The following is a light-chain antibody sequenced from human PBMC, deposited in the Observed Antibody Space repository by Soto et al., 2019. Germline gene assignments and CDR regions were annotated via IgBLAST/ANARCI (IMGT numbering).Light chain of an antibody. CDR1: SSDVGGYNY. Sequence: QAALTQPASVCGSPGQSITISCTGTSSDVGGYNYVSWYQHHPGKAPKLIIYDVTNRPSGVSNPFSGSKSGNTASLTISGLQPEDEADYYCSSYTTSNTRQIVFGTGTKVTVL. CDR2: DVT. CDR3: SSYTTSNTRQIV. V-gene: IGLV2-14*03. J-gene: IGLJ1*01.